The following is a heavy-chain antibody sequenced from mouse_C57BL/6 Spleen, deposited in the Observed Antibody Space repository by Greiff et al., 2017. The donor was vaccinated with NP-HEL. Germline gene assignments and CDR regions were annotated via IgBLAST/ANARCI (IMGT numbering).Heavy chain of an antibody. CDR2: INPNNGGT. Sequence: DVKLQESGPELVKPGASVKIPCKASGYTFTDYNMDWVKQSHGKSLEWIGDINPNNGGTIYNQKFKGKATLTVDKSSSTAYMELRSLTSEDTAVYYCERNCGYFDYWGQGTTLTVSS. D-gene: IGHD4-1*01. CDR1: GYTFTDYN. V-gene: IGHV1-18*01. CDR3: ERNCGYFDY. J-gene: IGHJ2*01.